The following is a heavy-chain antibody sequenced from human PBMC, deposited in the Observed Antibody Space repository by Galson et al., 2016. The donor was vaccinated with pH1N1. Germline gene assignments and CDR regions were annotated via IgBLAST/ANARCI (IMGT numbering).Heavy chain of an antibody. V-gene: IGHV1-69*02. CDR2: ILPIVGIT. CDR1: GGTLSRHT. CDR3: ASDYPNYLPNYYYGIDV. Sequence: SVKVSCKASGGTLSRHTISWVRQAPGQGLEWMGRILPIVGITNYAQKLQGRVTMTEDTSTDTAYMKLSSLTSEDTAIYYCASDYPNYLPNYYYGIDVWGQGTTVIVSS. J-gene: IGHJ6*02. D-gene: IGHD3-16*01.